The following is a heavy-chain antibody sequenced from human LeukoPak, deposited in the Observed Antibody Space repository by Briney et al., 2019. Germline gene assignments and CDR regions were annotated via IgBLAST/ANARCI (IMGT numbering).Heavy chain of an antibody. D-gene: IGHD1-26*01. J-gene: IGHJ3*02. V-gene: IGHV5-51*01. CDR2: IYPGDSDT. CDR3: ARVRSGDYSEDAFDI. Sequence: GESLKISCQGSGYSFTRKWIGWVRQMPGKGLEWMSIIYPGDSDTRYSPSFQGQVTISADKSINTAYLQWSSLKASDTAMYYCARVRSGDYSEDAFDIWGQGTMVTVSS. CDR1: GYSFTRKW.